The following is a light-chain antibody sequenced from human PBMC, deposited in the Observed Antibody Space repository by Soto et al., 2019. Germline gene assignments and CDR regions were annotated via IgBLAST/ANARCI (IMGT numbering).Light chain of an antibody. CDR3: QQRSNWPGT. Sequence: EIVLTQSPGTLSLSPGERATLSCRASQSVRSNSAWYQQKPGQVPRLLFYGASTRATGVPAWSSGSGSGTDFTLAIGRLEPEDFAVYYCQQRSNWPGTFGQGTRLEIK. V-gene: IGKV3-11*01. J-gene: IGKJ5*01. CDR1: QSVRSN. CDR2: GAS.